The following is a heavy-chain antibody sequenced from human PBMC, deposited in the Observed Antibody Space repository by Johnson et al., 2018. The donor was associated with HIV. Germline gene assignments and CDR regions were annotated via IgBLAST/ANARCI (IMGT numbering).Heavy chain of an antibody. D-gene: IGHD3-10*01. V-gene: IGHV3-11*01. J-gene: IGHJ3*02. CDR3: ARGEGRGAFDI. Sequence: MQLVESGGGLVQPGGSLRLSCAASGFSFGDYYMSWIRQAPGKGLEWISYDGSDKYHADSVKGRFTISRDSSKNTLYLQMNSLRAEDTALYYCARGEGRGAFDIWGQGTLVTVSS. CDR2: DGSDK. CDR1: GFSFGDYY.